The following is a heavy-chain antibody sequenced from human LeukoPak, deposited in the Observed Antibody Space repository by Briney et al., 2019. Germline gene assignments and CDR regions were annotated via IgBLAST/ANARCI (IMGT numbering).Heavy chain of an antibody. Sequence: SETLSLTCTISGDSISSYYWSWIRQPPGKGLEWIGYIYYSGSTYYNPSLKSRVTISVDTSKNQFSLKLSSVTAADTAVYYCARDLFGGIVGRSFDIWGQGTMVTVSS. CDR3: ARDLFGGIVGRSFDI. J-gene: IGHJ3*02. V-gene: IGHV4-30-4*01. CDR1: GDSISSYY. D-gene: IGHD1-26*01. CDR2: IYYSGST.